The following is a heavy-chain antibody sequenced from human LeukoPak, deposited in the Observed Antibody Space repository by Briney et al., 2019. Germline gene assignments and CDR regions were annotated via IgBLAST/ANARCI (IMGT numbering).Heavy chain of an antibody. CDR2: IYYSGST. Sequence: SETLSLTCTVSGGSISSGDYYWSWIRQPPRRGLEWIGYIYYSGSTYYNPSLKSRVTISVDASKNQFSLKLSSVTAADTAVYYCARLFLGELYFDYWGEGTLVTVSS. D-gene: IGHD3-16*01. CDR3: ARLFLGELYFDY. J-gene: IGHJ4*02. CDR1: GGSISSGDYY. V-gene: IGHV4-30-4*08.